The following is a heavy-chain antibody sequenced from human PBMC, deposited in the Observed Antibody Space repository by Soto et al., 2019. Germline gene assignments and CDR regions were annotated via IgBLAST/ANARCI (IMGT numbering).Heavy chain of an antibody. Sequence: QVQLVQSGAEVKKPGASVKVSCKASGYTFTSYYMHWVRQAPGQGLEWMGIINPSGGSTSYSQKFQGRVTMTRDTSTSTVYMELSSLRSEDTAVYYCAREGQQPRASRKGNWFDPWGQGTLVTVSS. D-gene: IGHD6-13*01. CDR3: AREGQQPRASRKGNWFDP. CDR2: INPSGGST. CDR1: GYTFTSYY. J-gene: IGHJ5*02. V-gene: IGHV1-46*01.